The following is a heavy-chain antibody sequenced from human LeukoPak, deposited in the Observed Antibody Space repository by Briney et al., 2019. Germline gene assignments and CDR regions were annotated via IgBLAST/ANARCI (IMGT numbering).Heavy chain of an antibody. CDR3: ARGIAVAAETYYYYGMDV. CDR2: INPNSGGT. V-gene: IGHV1-2*04. D-gene: IGHD6-19*01. Sequence: GASVKVSCKAFGYIFTSYNMHWVRQAPGQGLEWMGWINPNSGGTNYAQKFQGWVTMTRDTSISTAYMELSRLRSDDTAVYYCARGIAVAAETYYYYGMDVWGQGTTVTVSS. CDR1: GYIFTSYN. J-gene: IGHJ6*02.